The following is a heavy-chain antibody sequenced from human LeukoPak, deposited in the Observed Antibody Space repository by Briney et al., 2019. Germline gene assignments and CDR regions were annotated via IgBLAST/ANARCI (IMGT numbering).Heavy chain of an antibody. Sequence: GGSLRLSCAASGFTFSSYGMHWVRQAPGKGLEWVAVISYDGSNKYYADSVKGRFTISRHSSKNTLYLQMNSLRAEDTAVYYCARDQVSWFDPWGQGTLVTVSS. V-gene: IGHV3-30*03. CDR3: ARDQVSWFDP. CDR1: GFTFSSYG. J-gene: IGHJ5*02. CDR2: ISYDGSNK.